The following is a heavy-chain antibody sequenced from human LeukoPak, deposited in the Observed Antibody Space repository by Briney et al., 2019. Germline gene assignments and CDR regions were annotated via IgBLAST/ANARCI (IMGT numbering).Heavy chain of an antibody. V-gene: IGHV4-34*01. D-gene: IGHD6-19*01. J-gene: IGHJ5*02. CDR3: ARQGCSGCVRPIRNWFDP. CDR1: GGSFSPYY. Sequence: SETLSLTCAVYGGSFSPYYWSWIRQSPDKGLEWIGEINHSRSTNYNPSLKSRVTISVDTSKNQFSLKLSSVTAADTAVYYCARQGCSGCVRPIRNWFDPWGQGTLVTVSS. CDR2: INHSRST.